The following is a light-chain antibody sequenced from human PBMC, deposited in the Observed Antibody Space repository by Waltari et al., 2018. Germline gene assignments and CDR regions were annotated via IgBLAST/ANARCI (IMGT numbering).Light chain of an antibody. CDR3: LLYMGSGIWV. CDR1: SRSLSSSHY. J-gene: IGLJ3*02. V-gene: IGLV8-61*01. Sequence: QTVVTQEPSLSVSPGWTVTHPCAVSSRSLSSSHYASWYQQSPGQTPRSLVYKANIRSSGVPHRFSGSVLGNKAVLIITGAQAEDESTYYCLLYMGSGIWVFGGGTKLTVL. CDR2: KAN.